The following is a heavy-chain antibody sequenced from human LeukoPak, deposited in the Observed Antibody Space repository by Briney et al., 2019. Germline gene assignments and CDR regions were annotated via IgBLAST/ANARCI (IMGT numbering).Heavy chain of an antibody. V-gene: IGHV4-59*01. CDR3: ARWAYYYDSSGYDY. J-gene: IGHJ4*02. CDR1: GGSISSYY. CDR2: IYYSGST. D-gene: IGHD3-22*01. Sequence: KSSETLSLTCTVSGGSISSYYWSWIRQPPGKGLEWIGYIYYSGSTNYNPSLKSRVTISVDTSKNQFSLKLSSVTAADTAVYYCARWAYYYDSSGYDYWGQGTLVTVSS.